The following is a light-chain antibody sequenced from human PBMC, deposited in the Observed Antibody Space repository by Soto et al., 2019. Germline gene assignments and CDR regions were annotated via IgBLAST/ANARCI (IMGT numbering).Light chain of an antibody. V-gene: IGKV3D-15*01. CDR3: QQYHAWPLT. Sequence: EIVMTQSPASVSVSPGERATLSCRASQTIGGQLAWYQQKPGQTPRLLIKGASTRATGFSGRFSGSGSGTDFTLTITNLQSEDSGVYYCQQYHAWPLTFGGGTKVEIK. CDR1: QTIGGQ. J-gene: IGKJ4*01. CDR2: GAS.